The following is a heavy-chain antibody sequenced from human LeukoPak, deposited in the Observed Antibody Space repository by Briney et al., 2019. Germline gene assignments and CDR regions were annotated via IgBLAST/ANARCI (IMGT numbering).Heavy chain of an antibody. V-gene: IGHV3-48*03. CDR1: GFTFSSYE. Sequence: PGGSLRLSCAASGFTFSSYEMNWVRQAPGKGLEWVSYISSSGSTIYCADSVKGRFTISRDNAKNSLYLQMNSLRAEDTAVYYCARDFSGQQLNWFDPWGQGTLVTVSS. J-gene: IGHJ5*02. CDR3: ARDFSGQQLNWFDP. CDR2: ISSSGSTI. D-gene: IGHD6-13*01.